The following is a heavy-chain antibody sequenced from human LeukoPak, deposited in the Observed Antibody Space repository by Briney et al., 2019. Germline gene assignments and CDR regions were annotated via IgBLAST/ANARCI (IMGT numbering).Heavy chain of an antibody. V-gene: IGHV3-48*02. CDR1: GFTFSSHA. J-gene: IGHJ4*02. D-gene: IGHD3-9*01. CDR2: INHNGEAI. CDR3: ARDYDWAFDF. Sequence: GGSLRLSCTPSGFTFSSHAMSWVRQAPGKGLEWIAYINHNGEAIYYPDFVKGRFIISRDNVKNSLFLQMNDLRDEDTAIYYCARDYDWAFDFWGQGTRVTVSS.